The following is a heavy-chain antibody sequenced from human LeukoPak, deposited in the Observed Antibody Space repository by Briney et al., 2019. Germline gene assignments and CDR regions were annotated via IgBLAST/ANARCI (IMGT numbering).Heavy chain of an antibody. Sequence: ASVKVSCKVSGYTLTELSMHWVRQAPGKGLEWMGGFDPEDGETIYAQKFQGRVTMTEDTSTDTDYMELSSLRSEDTAVYYCATAFKLELSYYYYGMDVWGQGTTVTVSS. CDR2: FDPEDGET. CDR1: GYTLTELS. J-gene: IGHJ6*02. CDR3: ATAFKLELSYYYYGMDV. D-gene: IGHD1-7*01. V-gene: IGHV1-24*01.